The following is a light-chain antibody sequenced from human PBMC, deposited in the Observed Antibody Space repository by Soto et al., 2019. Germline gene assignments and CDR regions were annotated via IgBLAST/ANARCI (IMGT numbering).Light chain of an antibody. J-gene: IGKJ1*01. CDR3: QQYGSSPRT. Sequence: EHLLTQSPGTLSLSPGEGATLSCRASRGVSDNYLAWYQQKPGQAPTLLIYGASIRAAGIPDRFSGSGSGADFTLTIRRLEPDDFAVYYCQQYGSSPRTFGQGTQVEIK. CDR2: GAS. CDR1: RGVSDNY. V-gene: IGKV3-20*01.